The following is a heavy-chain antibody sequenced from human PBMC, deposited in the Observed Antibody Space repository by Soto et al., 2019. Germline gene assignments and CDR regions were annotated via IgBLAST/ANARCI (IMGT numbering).Heavy chain of an antibody. V-gene: IGHV5-51*01. D-gene: IGHD2-15*01. J-gene: IGHJ3*01. CDR2: IYPGDSDT. CDR1: GYSFTSYW. Sequence: GESLKISCKGSGYSFTSYWIGWVRQMPGKGLEWMGIIYPGDSDTRYSPSFQGQVTISADKSISTAYLQWSSLKASDTAMYYCATLLQTVLCSSGSCYGDAFALCGQGTIVT. CDR3: ATLLQTVLCSSGSCYGDAFAL.